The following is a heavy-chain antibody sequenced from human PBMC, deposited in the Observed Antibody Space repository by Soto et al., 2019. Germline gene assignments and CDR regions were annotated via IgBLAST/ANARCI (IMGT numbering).Heavy chain of an antibody. Sequence: QVQLVQSGAEVKKPGSSVKVSCKASGGTFSSYTISWVRQAPGQGLEWMGRIIPILGIANYAQKFQGRVTIPADKSTXXAXMXXSSLRSEDTAVYYCARDLDIVVVPAAIGGRSIDDYWGQGTLVTVSS. CDR1: GGTFSSYT. V-gene: IGHV1-69*08. J-gene: IGHJ4*02. CDR2: IIPILGIA. D-gene: IGHD2-2*01. CDR3: ARDLDIVVVPAAIGGRSIDDY.